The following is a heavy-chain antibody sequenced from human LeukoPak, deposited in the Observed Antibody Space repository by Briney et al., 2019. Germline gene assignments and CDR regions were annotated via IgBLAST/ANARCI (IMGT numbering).Heavy chain of an antibody. J-gene: IGHJ4*02. CDR1: GFTFSSYG. CDR2: IWHDENNY. Sequence: PGGSLRRSCAASGFTFSSYGMHWVRQAPGKGLDWVAVIWHDENNYYYADSVKGRFTISRDSSKDTLYLQMNSLRAEDTAVYYCARDYFEYSSSAPFDYWGQGTLVTVSS. CDR3: ARDYFEYSSSAPFDY. D-gene: IGHD6-6*01. V-gene: IGHV3-33*01.